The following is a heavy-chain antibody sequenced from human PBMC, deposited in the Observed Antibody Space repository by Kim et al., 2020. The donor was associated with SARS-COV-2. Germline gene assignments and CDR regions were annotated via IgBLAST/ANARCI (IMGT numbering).Heavy chain of an antibody. CDR2: ISSSSSYI. CDR3: ARGQIAPVLTTVVTPWPFDY. Sequence: GGSLRLSCAASGFTFSSYSMNWVRQAPGKGLEWVSSISSSSSYIYYADSVKGRFTISRDNAKNSLYLQMNSLRAEDTAVYYCARGQIAPVLTTVVTPWPFDYWGQGTLVTVSS. V-gene: IGHV3-21*01. CDR1: GFTFSSYS. D-gene: IGHD4-17*01. J-gene: IGHJ4*02.